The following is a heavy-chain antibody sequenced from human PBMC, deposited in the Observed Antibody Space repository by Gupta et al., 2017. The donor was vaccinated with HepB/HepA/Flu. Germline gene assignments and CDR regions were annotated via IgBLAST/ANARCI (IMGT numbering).Heavy chain of an antibody. CDR2: ISAYNDNT. CDR1: GYPFTRYG. Sequence: QVQLVQSGAEVKKPGASGKVSCKASGYPFTRYGISWVRQAPGQGLEWMGWISAYNDNTNYAQKLQGRVTMTTDTSTSTAYMELRSLRSDDTAVYYCARGLPPTPQGGYYYYGMDVWGQGTTVTVSS. D-gene: IGHD4-17*01. V-gene: IGHV1-18*01. J-gene: IGHJ6*02. CDR3: ARGLPPTPQGGYYYYGMDV.